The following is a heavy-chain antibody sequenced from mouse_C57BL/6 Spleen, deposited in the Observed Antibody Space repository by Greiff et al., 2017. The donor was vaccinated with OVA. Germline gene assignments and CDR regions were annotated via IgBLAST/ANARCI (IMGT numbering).Heavy chain of an antibody. CDR3: ASYSNYDAY. CDR2: IDPSDSYT. J-gene: IGHJ3*01. Sequence: VQLQQPGAELVMPGASVKLSCKASGYTFTSYWVHWVKQRPGQGLEWIGEIDPSDSYTNYNQKFKGKSTLTVDKSSSTAYMQLSSLTSEDSAVYYCASYSNYDAYWGQGTLVTVSA. D-gene: IGHD2-5*01. CDR1: GYTFTSYW. V-gene: IGHV1-69*01.